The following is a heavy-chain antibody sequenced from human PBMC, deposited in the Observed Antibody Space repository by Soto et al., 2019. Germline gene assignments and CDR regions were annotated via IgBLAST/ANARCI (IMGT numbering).Heavy chain of an antibody. J-gene: IGHJ6*02. Sequence: QVQLQESGPGLVKPSQTLSLTCTVSGGSISSGGYYWSWIRQHPGKGLGWMGYIYYSGSTYYNPSLKSRVXXXVXXSKNQFSLKLSSVTAADTAVYYCARGGRRSPGMDVWGQGTTVTVSS. CDR2: IYYSGST. V-gene: IGHV4-31*03. CDR3: ARGGRRSPGMDV. CDR1: GGSISSGGYY.